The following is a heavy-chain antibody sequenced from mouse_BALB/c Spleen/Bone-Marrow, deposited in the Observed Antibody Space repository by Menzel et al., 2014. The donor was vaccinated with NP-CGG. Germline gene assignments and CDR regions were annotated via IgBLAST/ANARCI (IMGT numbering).Heavy chain of an antibody. CDR1: GFDFSRYW. V-gene: IGHV4-1*02. D-gene: IGHD1-2*01. Sequence: DVQRVESGGGLVQPGGSLKLSCAASGFDFSRYWMTWVRQAPGKGLEWIGEINPDSSTINYTPSLKDKFIISRDNAKNTLYLQMSKVRSEDTALYYCAKNYYYGYVAYWGQGTLVTVSA. CDR3: AKNYYYGYVAY. CDR2: INPDSSTI. J-gene: IGHJ3*01.